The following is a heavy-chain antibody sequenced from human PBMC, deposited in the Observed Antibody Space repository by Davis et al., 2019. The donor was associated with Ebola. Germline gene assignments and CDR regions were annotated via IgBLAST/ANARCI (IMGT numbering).Heavy chain of an antibody. CDR1: GGSFSGYY. V-gene: IGHV4-34*01. CDR2: INHSGST. J-gene: IGHJ4*02. Sequence: GSLRLSCAVYGGSFSGYYWSWIRQPPGKGLEWIGEINHSGSTNYNPSLKSRVTISVDTSKNQFSLKLSSVTAADTAVYYCARGGVFLWFGTHDYWGQGTLVTVSS. CDR3: ARGGVFLWFGTHDY. D-gene: IGHD3-10*01.